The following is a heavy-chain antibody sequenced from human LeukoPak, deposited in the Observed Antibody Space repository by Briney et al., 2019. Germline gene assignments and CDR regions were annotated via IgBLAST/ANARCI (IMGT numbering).Heavy chain of an antibody. CDR3: ARDPSSSSSVGGYLDY. Sequence: GGSLRLSCAASGFTLSSYDMNWVRQAPGKGLEWVAFIRYDGSRKYYADSVKGRFTISRDNSKNTVFLQMNSLRAEDTAVYYCARDPSSSSSVGGYLDYWGQGTLVTVFS. V-gene: IGHV3-30*02. CDR1: GFTLSSYD. J-gene: IGHJ4*02. D-gene: IGHD6-6*01. CDR2: IRYDGSRK.